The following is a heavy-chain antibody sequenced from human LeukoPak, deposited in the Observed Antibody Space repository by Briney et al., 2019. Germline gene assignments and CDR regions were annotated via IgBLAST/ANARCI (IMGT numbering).Heavy chain of an antibody. CDR3: ARDGSYYDSSGYHLDY. D-gene: IGHD3-22*01. V-gene: IGHV3-53*01. J-gene: IGHJ4*02. CDR2: IYSGGST. CDR1: GFTVSSNY. Sequence: GGSLRLSCAASGFTVSSNYMTWVRQAPGKGLEWVSVIYSGGSTYYADSVKGRFTISRDNSKNTLYLQMNSLRAEDTAVYYCARDGSYYDSSGYHLDYWGQGTLVTVSS.